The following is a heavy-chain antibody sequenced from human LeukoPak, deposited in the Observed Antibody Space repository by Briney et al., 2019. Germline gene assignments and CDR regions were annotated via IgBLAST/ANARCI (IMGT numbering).Heavy chain of an antibody. J-gene: IGHJ4*02. CDR1: GGSFSGYY. Sequence: SETLSLTCAVYGGSFSGYYWGWLRQPPGKGVECIGEINHSGSTNHKPSLTSRVTISVDTSKNQFSLKLSSVTAADTAVYYCARGKDIRYYYGSGSYYYWGQGTLVTVSS. CDR3: ARGKDIRYYYGSGSYYY. V-gene: IGHV4-34*01. D-gene: IGHD3-10*01. CDR2: INHSGST.